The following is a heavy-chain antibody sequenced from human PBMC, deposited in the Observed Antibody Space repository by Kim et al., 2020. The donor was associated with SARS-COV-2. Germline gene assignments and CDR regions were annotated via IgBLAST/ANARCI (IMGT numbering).Heavy chain of an antibody. J-gene: IGHJ1*01. V-gene: IGHV3-33*06. D-gene: IGHD1-26*01. CDR3: AKDRPEGGSYFPAY. CDR1: GFTFSSYG. Sequence: GGSLRLSCAASGFTFSSYGMHWVRQAPGKGLEWVAVIWYDGSNKYYADSVKGRFTISRDNSKNTLYLQMNSLRAEDTAVYYCAKDRPEGGSYFPAYWGQGTPVSV. CDR2: IWYDGSNK.